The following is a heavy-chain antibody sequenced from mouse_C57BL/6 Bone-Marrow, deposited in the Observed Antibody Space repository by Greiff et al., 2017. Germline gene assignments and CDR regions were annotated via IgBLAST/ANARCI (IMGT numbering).Heavy chain of an antibody. J-gene: IGHJ3*01. CDR2: ISDGGSYT. CDR1: GFTFSSYA. V-gene: IGHV5-4*01. Sequence: EVQLVESGGGLVKPGGSLKLSCAASGFTFSSYAMSWVRQTPEKRLEWVATISDGGSYTYYPDNVKGRFTISRDNAKNNLYLQVSHLKSEDTAMCYCARVWLAYWGQGTLVTVSA. CDR3: ARVWLAY.